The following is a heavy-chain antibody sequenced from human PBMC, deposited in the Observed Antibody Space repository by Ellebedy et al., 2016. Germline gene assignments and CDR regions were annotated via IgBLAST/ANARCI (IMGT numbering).Heavy chain of an antibody. V-gene: IGHV3-74*01. CDR2: INSDESST. CDR1: GFTFSSYW. D-gene: IGHD7-27*01. Sequence: GESLKISCAASGFTFSSYWMHWVRQAPGKGLVWVSRINSDESSTTYADSVKGRFTISRDNTKNTLYLQMNSLRAEDTAVYYCARGQANWGSLCAFYIWGQGTMVTVSS. J-gene: IGHJ3*02. CDR3: ARGQANWGSLCAFYI.